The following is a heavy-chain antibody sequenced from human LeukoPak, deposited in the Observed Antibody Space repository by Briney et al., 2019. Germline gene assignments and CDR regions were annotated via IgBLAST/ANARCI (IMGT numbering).Heavy chain of an antibody. CDR2: ISSNGGST. CDR3: ARGADYDSSGYYLTYFDY. Sequence: PGGSLRLSCAASGFTFSSYAMHWVRQAPGKGLEYVSAISSNGGSTYYANSVKGRFTISRDNSKNTLYLQMGSLRAEDMAVYYCARGADYDSSGYYLTYFDYWGQGTLVTASS. J-gene: IGHJ4*02. V-gene: IGHV3-64*01. CDR1: GFTFSSYA. D-gene: IGHD3-22*01.